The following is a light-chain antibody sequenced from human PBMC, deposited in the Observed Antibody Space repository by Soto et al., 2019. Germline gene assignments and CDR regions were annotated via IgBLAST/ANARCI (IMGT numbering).Light chain of an antibody. CDR1: SSDIGGYNY. CDR3: SSFTTSTTLYV. J-gene: IGLJ1*01. V-gene: IGLV2-14*01. CDR2: EVS. Sequence: QSVLTQPASVSGSPGQSITISCTGTSSDIGGYNYVSWYQQHPGTVPKLIIFEVSTRPSGVSNRFSGSKSGNTASLTISGLQADDEADYYCSSFTTSTTLYVFGTGTKVTVL.